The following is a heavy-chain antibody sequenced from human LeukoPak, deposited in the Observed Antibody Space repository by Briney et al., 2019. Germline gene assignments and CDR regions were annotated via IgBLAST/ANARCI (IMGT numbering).Heavy chain of an antibody. CDR1: GYTLNDIS. Sequence: ASVKVSCKISGYTLNDISMHWVRQPPGKGLEWMGGVDPDDGQRVYALNFQGRVTMTEDTSTNTAYMELSRLRSEDTAVYYCAAVSGHYTLLDAWGQGALVAVST. D-gene: IGHD1-26*01. CDR3: AAVSGHYTLLDA. J-gene: IGHJ5*02. V-gene: IGHV1-24*01. CDR2: VDPDDGQR.